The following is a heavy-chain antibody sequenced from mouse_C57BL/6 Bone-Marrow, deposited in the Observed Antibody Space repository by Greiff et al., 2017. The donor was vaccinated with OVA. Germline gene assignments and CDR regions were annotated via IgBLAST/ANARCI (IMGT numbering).Heavy chain of an antibody. D-gene: IGHD2-5*01. J-gene: IGHJ4*01. CDR2: INPNYGTT. Sequence: VQLKESGPELVKPGASVKISCKASGYSFTDYNMNWVKQSNGKSLEWIGVINPNYGTTSYNQKFKGKATLTVDQSSSTAYMQLNSLTSEDSAVYYCARGWTYSNYAMDYWGQGTSVTVSS. CDR1: GYSFTDYN. CDR3: ARGWTYSNYAMDY. V-gene: IGHV1-39*01.